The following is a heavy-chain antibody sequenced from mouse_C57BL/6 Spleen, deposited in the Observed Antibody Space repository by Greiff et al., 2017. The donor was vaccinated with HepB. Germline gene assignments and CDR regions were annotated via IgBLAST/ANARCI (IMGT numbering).Heavy chain of an antibody. CDR2: INPNNGGT. Sequence: EVQLQQSGPELVKPGASVKIPCKASGYTFTDYNMDWVKQSHGKSLEWIGDINPNNGGTIYNQKFKGKATLTVDKSSSTAYMELRSLTSEDTAVYYCASSMDYPWFAYWGQGTLVTVSA. J-gene: IGHJ3*01. CDR3: ASSMDYPWFAY. CDR1: GYTFTDYN. D-gene: IGHD2-4*01. V-gene: IGHV1-18*01.